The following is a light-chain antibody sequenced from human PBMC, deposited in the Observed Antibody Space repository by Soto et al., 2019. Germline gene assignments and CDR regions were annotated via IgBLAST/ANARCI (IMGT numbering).Light chain of an antibody. CDR2: DVS. CDR3: QQYNSYSPWT. J-gene: IGKJ1*01. V-gene: IGKV1-5*02. Sequence: DIPMTQIPYTLPASVGDTVTLIGIASESISSWLAWYQQKPGKAPKLLIYDVSKLRRGVPSRFSGGGSGTEFILTISSLQPEDFATYFCQQYNSYSPWTFGQGTKVDIK. CDR1: ESISSW.